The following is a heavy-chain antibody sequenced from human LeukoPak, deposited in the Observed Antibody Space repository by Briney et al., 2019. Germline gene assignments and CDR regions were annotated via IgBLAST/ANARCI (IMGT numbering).Heavy chain of an antibody. CDR2: IIPIFGTA. Sequence: ASVKVSCKASGGTFSSYAISWVRQAPGQGLEWMGRIIPIFGTANYAQKFQGRVTINTDESTSTAYMELSSLRSEDTAVYYCARDDIAAAVIYFDYWGQGTLVTVSS. V-gene: IGHV1-69*05. CDR3: ARDDIAAAVIYFDY. CDR1: GGTFSSYA. D-gene: IGHD6-13*01. J-gene: IGHJ4*02.